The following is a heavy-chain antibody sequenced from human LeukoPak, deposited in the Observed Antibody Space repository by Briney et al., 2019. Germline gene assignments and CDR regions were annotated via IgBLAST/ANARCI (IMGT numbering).Heavy chain of an antibody. CDR2: ISGSGGST. V-gene: IGHV3-23*01. CDR3: VKGTTFDAFDM. Sequence: PGGSLRLSCAASGFTFSSYAMSWVRQAPGKGLEWVSAISGSGGSTYYADSVKGRFTISRDNDKNSLFLQMNSLRPEDTALYYCVKGTTFDAFDMWGQGTMVIVFS. J-gene: IGHJ3*02. D-gene: IGHD2/OR15-2a*01. CDR1: GFTFSSYA.